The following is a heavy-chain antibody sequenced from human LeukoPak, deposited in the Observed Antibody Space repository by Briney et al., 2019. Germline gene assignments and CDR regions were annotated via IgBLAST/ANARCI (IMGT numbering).Heavy chain of an antibody. Sequence: GGSLRLSCAASGFTFSSYAMHWVRQAPGKGLEWVAVISYDGSNKYYADSVKGRFTISRDNSKNTLYLQMNSLRAEDTAVYYCAREYWEYSYGPGNGPFDYWGQGTLVTVSS. J-gene: IGHJ4*02. D-gene: IGHD5-18*01. CDR2: ISYDGSNK. CDR1: GFTFSSYA. CDR3: AREYWEYSYGPGNGPFDY. V-gene: IGHV3-30-3*01.